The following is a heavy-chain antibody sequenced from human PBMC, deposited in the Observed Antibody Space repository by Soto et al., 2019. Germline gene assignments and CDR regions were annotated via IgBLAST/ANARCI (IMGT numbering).Heavy chain of an antibody. CDR2: TYRGGST. J-gene: IGHJ4*02. D-gene: IGHD5-12*01. V-gene: IGHV3-53*01. CDR1: GFTVSSNY. CDR3: ARGVGGYEHLWYFDY. Sequence: EVQLVESGGGLIQPGGSLRLSCAASGFTVSSNYRSWVRQAPGKGLEWVSVTYRGGSTYYADSVKGRFTISRDNSKNTLYLQMNSLRAEDTAVYYCARGVGGYEHLWYFDYWGQGTLVTVSS.